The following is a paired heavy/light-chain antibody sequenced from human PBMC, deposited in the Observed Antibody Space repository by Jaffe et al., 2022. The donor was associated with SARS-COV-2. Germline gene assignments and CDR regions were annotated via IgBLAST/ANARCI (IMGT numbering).Heavy chain of an antibody. CDR1: GFTFSDSA. D-gene: IGHD7-27*01. CDR2: IKTKADGHAT. J-gene: IGHJ3*02. CDR3: TRLRPNARGTGGEPFDI. V-gene: IGHV3-73*01. Sequence: ELQLVESGGGLVQPGGSLKLSCAASGFTFSDSAIHWVRQASGKGLEWVGRIKTKADGHATVYADSVKGRFTISRDDSKNTAFLQMNSLKTEDTAVYYCTRLRPNARGTGGEPFDIWGRGTMVTVSS.
Light chain of an antibody. CDR2: WAS. J-gene: IGKJ2*01. CDR1: QSVLYSSNNKNY. CDR3: QQYYSTPYT. Sequence: DIVMTQSPDSLAVSLGERATINCKSSQSVLYSSNNKNYLAWYQQKPGHPLKLVIYWASIRESGVPDRFSGSGSGTDFTLTISSLQAEDVAVYYCQQYYSTPYTFGQGTKLEIK. V-gene: IGKV4-1*01.